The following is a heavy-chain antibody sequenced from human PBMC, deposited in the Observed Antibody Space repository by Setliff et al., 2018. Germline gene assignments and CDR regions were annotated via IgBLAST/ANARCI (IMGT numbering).Heavy chain of an antibody. CDR2: FDPEDSDT. Sequence: ASVKVSCKVSGYTLTELSMHWVRQAPGKGLEWMGGFDPEDSDTMLAQKFQGRFTMTQDTSTDTAYMELRSLSSEDTAIYFCASFLSNFSRPFDYWGQGSLVTVS. V-gene: IGHV1-24*01. J-gene: IGHJ4*02. CDR3: ASFLSNFSRPFDY. CDR1: GYTLTELS.